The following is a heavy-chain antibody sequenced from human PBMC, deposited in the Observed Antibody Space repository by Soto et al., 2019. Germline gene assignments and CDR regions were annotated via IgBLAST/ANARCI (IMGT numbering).Heavy chain of an antibody. D-gene: IGHD3-10*01. CDR3: AKRGVDTFGLSY. CDR1: GFTFSSFW. CDR2: INTDGSST. Sequence: EVQLVESGGGLVQPGGSLRLSCAVSGFTFSSFWMHWVRQAPGEGLVWVSRINTDGSSTSYADSVKGRFTISRDNAKSTLYLQMNSLRAEDTAMYYCAKRGVDTFGLSYWGQGTRVTVSS. J-gene: IGHJ4*02. V-gene: IGHV3-74*01.